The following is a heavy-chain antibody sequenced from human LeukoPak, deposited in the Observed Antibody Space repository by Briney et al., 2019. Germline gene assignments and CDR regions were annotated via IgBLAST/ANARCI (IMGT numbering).Heavy chain of an antibody. CDR3: ARELMDYYDSSGYYQRGFDH. CDR1: GGSISSGGYY. D-gene: IGHD3-22*01. CDR2: IYYSGST. J-gene: IGHJ5*02. V-gene: IGHV4-31*03. Sequence: SETLSLTCTVSGGSISSGGYYWSWIRQHPGKGLEWIGYIYYSGSTYYNPSLKSRVTISVDTSKNQFSLKLSPVTAADTAVYYCARELMDYYDSSGYYQRGFDHWGQGTLVTVSS.